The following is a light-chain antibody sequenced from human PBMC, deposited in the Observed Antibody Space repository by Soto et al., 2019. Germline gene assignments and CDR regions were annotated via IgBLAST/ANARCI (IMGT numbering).Light chain of an antibody. Sequence: EIVLTQSPATLSLSPGERATLSCRASQGVSSYFAWYQQKLGQAPRLLIYDASNRATGIPARFTGSGSGTDFTLTISSLEPEDFAVYYSQQRSDWPLTFGGGTKVEIK. J-gene: IGKJ4*01. CDR2: DAS. CDR3: QQRSDWPLT. CDR1: QGVSSY. V-gene: IGKV3-11*01.